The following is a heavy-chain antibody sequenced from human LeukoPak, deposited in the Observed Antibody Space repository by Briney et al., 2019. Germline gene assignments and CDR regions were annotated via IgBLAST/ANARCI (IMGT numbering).Heavy chain of an antibody. V-gene: IGHV3-21*01. J-gene: IGHJ4*02. CDR2: ISGSSSYI. Sequence: PGGSPRLSCAASGFTFSSYAMSWVRQAPGKGLEWVSAISGSSSYIYYADSVKGRFTISRDNAKNSLYLQMNSLRAEDTAVYYCARVRGSGSYYYWGQGTLVTVSS. CDR3: ARVRGSGSYYY. CDR1: GFTFSSYA. D-gene: IGHD3-10*01.